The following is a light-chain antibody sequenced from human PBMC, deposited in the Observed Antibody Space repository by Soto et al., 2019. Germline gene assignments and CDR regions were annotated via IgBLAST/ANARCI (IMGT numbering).Light chain of an antibody. Sequence: QSALTQPPSASGSPGQSVTVSRTGTSSDVGGYNYVSWYQHHPGKAPKLMIYDVSKRPSGVPDRFSGSKSGNTASLTVSGLQAEDEADNFCSSYAGSNNFVFGTGTKVTVL. CDR3: SSYAGSNNFV. J-gene: IGLJ1*01. CDR1: SSDVGGYNY. CDR2: DVS. V-gene: IGLV2-8*01.